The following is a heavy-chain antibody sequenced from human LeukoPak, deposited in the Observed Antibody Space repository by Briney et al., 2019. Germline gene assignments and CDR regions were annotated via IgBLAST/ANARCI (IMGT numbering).Heavy chain of an antibody. V-gene: IGHV4-34*01. J-gene: IGHJ4*02. D-gene: IGHD4-17*01. CDR1: GGSFSGYY. CDR2: INHSGST. CDR3: ARAGLNGDVDY. Sequence: SETLSLTCAVYGGSFSGYYWSWIRQTPGKGLEWIGEINHSGSTNYNPSLKGRVTISVDTSKNQFSLKLSSVTAADTAVYYCARAGLNGDVDYWGQGTLVTVSS.